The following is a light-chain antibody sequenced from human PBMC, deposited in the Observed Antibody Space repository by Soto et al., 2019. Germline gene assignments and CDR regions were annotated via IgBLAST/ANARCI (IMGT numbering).Light chain of an antibody. J-gene: IGKJ1*01. CDR2: AVS. CDR3: QQYDTSWT. V-gene: IGKV3-20*01. CDR1: QSVRRSQ. Sequence: EIVLTQSPGTLSLSPGDRATLSCRASQSVRRSQLAWYQQRPGQAPSLLMYAVSTRANGIPDRFSGSGSGTEFTLTISRLEPEDFAVYYCQQYDTSWTFGQGTKVEIK.